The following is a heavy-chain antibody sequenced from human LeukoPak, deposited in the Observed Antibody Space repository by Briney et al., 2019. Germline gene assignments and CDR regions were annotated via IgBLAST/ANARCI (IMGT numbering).Heavy chain of an antibody. CDR3: ARTHRYGDFWNWFDP. D-gene: IGHD4-17*01. CDR1: GFSLSTSEVC. CDR2: IDSDDDE. Sequence: SGPALVKPTQTLTLTCTFSGFSLSTSEVCVSWIRQPPGKALEWLARIDSDDDEYYSTSLKTRLTISKDTSKNQVVLTMTNMDPVDTATYYCARTHRYGDFWNWFDPWGQGTLVTVSS. V-gene: IGHV2-70*11. J-gene: IGHJ5*02.